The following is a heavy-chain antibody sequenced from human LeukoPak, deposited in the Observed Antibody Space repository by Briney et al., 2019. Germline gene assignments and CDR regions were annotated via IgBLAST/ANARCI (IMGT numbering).Heavy chain of an antibody. J-gene: IGHJ4*02. CDR3: ARLAYRSSTSCVSHFDY. V-gene: IGHV3-7*01. D-gene: IGHD2-2*01. Sequence: GGSLRLSCAAAGFTFSSYWMSWVRQAPGKGLEWVANIKQDGSEKYYVDSVKGRFTISRDNAKNSLYLQMNSLRAEDTAVYYCARLAYRSSTSCVSHFDYWGQGTLVTVSS. CDR1: GFTFSSYW. CDR2: IKQDGSEK.